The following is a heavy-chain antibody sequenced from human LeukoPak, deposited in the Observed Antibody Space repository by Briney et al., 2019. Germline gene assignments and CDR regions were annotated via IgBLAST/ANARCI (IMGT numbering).Heavy chain of an antibody. Sequence: PSETLSLTCTVSGGSISSSSYYWGWIRQPPGKGLEWIGSIYYSGSTYYNPSPKSRVTISVDTSKNQLSLKLSSVTAADTAVYYCARLDRSSWYVGFDYWGQGTLVTVSS. CDR3: ARLDRSSWYVGFDY. CDR2: IYYSGST. CDR1: GGSISSSSYY. V-gene: IGHV4-39*01. J-gene: IGHJ4*02. D-gene: IGHD6-13*01.